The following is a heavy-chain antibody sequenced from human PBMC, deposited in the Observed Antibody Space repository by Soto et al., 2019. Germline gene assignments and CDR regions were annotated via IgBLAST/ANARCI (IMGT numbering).Heavy chain of an antibody. CDR3: AKTTFGGVIFPLDY. CDR2: ISGSGGST. Sequence: EVQLLESGGGLVQPGGSLRLSCAASGFTFSSYAMSWVRQAPGKGLEWVSDISGSGGSTYYADSVKGRFTISRDNSKNTLYLQMNSLRAEDTAVYYCAKTTFGGVIFPLDYWGQGTLVTVSS. J-gene: IGHJ4*02. CDR1: GFTFSSYA. D-gene: IGHD3-16*02. V-gene: IGHV3-23*01.